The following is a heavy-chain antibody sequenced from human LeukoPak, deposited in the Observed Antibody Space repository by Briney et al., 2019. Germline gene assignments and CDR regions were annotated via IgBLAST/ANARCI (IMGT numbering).Heavy chain of an antibody. V-gene: IGHV1-18*01. CDR2: LSAYSGNT. CDR3: ARDEKWLVDY. D-gene: IGHD6-19*01. CDR1: GYTFTSHG. Sequence: ASVKVSCEASGYTFTSHGISWVRQAPGQGLEWMGWLSAYSGNTNYAQKFQGRVTMTTDTSTSTVYMELRSLRLDDTAVYYCARDEKWLVDYWGQGTLVTVSS. J-gene: IGHJ4*02.